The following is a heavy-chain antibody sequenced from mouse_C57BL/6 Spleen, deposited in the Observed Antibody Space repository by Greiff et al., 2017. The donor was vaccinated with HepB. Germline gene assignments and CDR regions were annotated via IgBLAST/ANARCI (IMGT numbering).Heavy chain of an antibody. V-gene: IGHV1-82*01. D-gene: IGHD1-1*01. CDR2: IYPGDGDT. CDR3: AGAITTVVAKYFDY. Sequence: VKLLESGPELVKPGASVKISCKASGYAFSSSWMNWVKQRPGKGLEWIGRIYPGDGDTNYNGKFKGKATLTADKSSSTAYMQLSSLTSEDSAVYFCAGAITTVVAKYFDYWGQGTTLTVSS. CDR1: GYAFSSSW. J-gene: IGHJ2*01.